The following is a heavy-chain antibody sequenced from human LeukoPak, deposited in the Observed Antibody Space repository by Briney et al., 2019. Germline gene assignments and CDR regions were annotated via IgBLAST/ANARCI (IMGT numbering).Heavy chain of an antibody. CDR2: IIPILGIA. D-gene: IGHD2-21*01. CDR3: AREGGCGDPCYYYYYGMDV. CDR1: GGTFSSYA. J-gene: IGHJ6*02. V-gene: IGHV1-69*10. Sequence: SVKVSCKVSGGTFSSYAISWVRQAPGQGLEWMGGIIPILGIANYAQKFQGRVTVTADKSTSTAYMELSSLRSEDTAVYYCAREGGCGDPCYYYYYGMDVWGQGTTVTVSS.